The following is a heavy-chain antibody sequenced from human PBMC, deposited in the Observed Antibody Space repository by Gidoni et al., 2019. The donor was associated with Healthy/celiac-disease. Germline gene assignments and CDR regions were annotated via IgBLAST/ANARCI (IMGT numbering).Heavy chain of an antibody. J-gene: IGHJ4*02. D-gene: IGHD2-8*01. CDR3: ARHVSTVDPFDY. CDR1: GGSISSSSYY. CDR2: IYYSGST. Sequence: QLQLQESGPGLVKPSETLSLTCTVSGGSISSSSYYWGWIRQPPGKGLEWIGSIYYSGSTYYNPSLKSRVTISVDTSKNQFSLKLSSVTAADTAVYYCARHVSTVDPFDYWGQGTLVTVSS. V-gene: IGHV4-39*01.